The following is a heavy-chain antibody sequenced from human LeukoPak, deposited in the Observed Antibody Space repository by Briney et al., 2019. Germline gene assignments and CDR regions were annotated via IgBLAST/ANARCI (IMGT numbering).Heavy chain of an antibody. J-gene: IGHJ5*02. D-gene: IGHD6-13*01. CDR2: ISGSGGST. V-gene: IGHV3-23*01. CDR1: GFTFSSYG. CDR3: AKEGIAAAGTPTT. Sequence: GGSLRLSCAPSGFTFSSYGMSWVRQAPGKGLEWVSAISGSGGSTYYADSVKGRFTISRDNSKNTLYLQMDSLRAEDTAVYYCAKEGIAAAGTPTTWGQGTLVTVSS.